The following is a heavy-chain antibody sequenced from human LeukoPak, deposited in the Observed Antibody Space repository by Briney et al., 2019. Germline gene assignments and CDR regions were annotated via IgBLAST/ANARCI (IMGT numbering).Heavy chain of an antibody. D-gene: IGHD3-22*01. Sequence: ASVKVSCKASGYTFTGYYMHWVRQARGQGLEWMGWINPNSGGTNYAQKFQGRVTMTRDTSISTAYMELSRLRSDDAAVYYCARVLITMIVVDYFDYWGQGTLVTVSS. CDR2: INPNSGGT. CDR1: GYTFTGYY. J-gene: IGHJ4*02. CDR3: ARVLITMIVVDYFDY. V-gene: IGHV1-2*02.